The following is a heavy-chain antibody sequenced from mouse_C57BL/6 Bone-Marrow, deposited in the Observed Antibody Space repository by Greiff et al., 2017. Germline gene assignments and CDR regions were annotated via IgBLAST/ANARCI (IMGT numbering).Heavy chain of an antibody. Sequence: QVQLQQSGAELVRPGTSVKVSCKASGYAFTNYLIEWVKQRPGQGLEWIGVINPGSGGTNYNEKFKGKATLTADKSSSTAYMQLSSLTSEDSAVYFCARSGGWLLPFAYWGQGTLVTVSA. CDR3: ARSGGWLLPFAY. CDR1: GYAFTNYL. J-gene: IGHJ3*01. CDR2: INPGSGGT. V-gene: IGHV1-54*01. D-gene: IGHD2-3*01.